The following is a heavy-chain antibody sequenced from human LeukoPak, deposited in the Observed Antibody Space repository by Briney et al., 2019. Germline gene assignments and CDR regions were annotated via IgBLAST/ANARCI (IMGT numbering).Heavy chain of an antibody. V-gene: IGHV3-23*01. CDR2: INSYAGDST. CDR3: AKINPLVTPRGPFHY. J-gene: IGHJ4*02. Sequence: QTGGSLRLSCVASGFTFNTYIMTWVRQAPGKGLEWVAAINSYAGDSTYYADSVKGRFTISRDTSKNTLYLQMNSLRAEDTAVYYCAKINPLVTPRGPFHYWGQGTLVTVSS. CDR1: GFTFNTYI. D-gene: IGHD2-21*02.